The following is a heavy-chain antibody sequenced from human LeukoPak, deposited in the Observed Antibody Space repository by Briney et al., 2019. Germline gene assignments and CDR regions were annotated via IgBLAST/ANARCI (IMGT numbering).Heavy chain of an antibody. D-gene: IGHD6-13*01. V-gene: IGHV3-43*02. J-gene: IGHJ3*02. CDR2: ISGDGGST. CDR1: GFTFDDYA. CDR3: AKVSASSWLGAFDI. Sequence: PGGALRLSCAASGFTFDDYALHWVRQAPGKGLEWVCLISGDGGSTYYADSVKGRFTISRDNSKNSLYLQMNSLRTEDTALYYCAKVSASSWLGAFDIWGQGTMVTVSS.